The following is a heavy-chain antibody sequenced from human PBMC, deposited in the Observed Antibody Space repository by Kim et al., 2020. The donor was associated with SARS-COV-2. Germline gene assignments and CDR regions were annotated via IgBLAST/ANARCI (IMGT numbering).Heavy chain of an antibody. Sequence: PVKGRFTISRDDSKNTLYLQMNSLKTEDTAVYYCTTDQVAVNTAMVLFDYWGQGTLVTVSS. J-gene: IGHJ4*02. D-gene: IGHD5-18*01. CDR3: TTDQVAVNTAMVLFDY. V-gene: IGHV3-15*01.